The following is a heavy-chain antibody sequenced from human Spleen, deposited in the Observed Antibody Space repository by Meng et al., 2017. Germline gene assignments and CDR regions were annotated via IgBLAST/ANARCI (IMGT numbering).Heavy chain of an antibody. D-gene: IGHD6-19*01. CDR1: GYSISSGYY. V-gene: IGHV4-38-2*01. CDR3: ARSSSGWPKSYYFDY. J-gene: IGHJ4*02. Sequence: SETLSLTCAVSGYSISSGYYWGWIRQPPGKGLEWIGIIHHSGNTYHNPSLKSRVTISVDTSKNQFSLKLSSVTAADTAVYYCARSSSGWPKSYYFDYWGQGTLVTVSS. CDR2: IHHSGNT.